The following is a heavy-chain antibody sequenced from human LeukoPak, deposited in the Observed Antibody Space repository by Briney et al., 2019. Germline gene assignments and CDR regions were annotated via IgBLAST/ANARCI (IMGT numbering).Heavy chain of an antibody. D-gene: IGHD2/OR15-2a*01. Sequence: ASVKVSCKASGYTFTGYYIHWVRQAPGPGLEWIGIINPSGGSTSYAQKFQDRVTMTRDTSTDTVYMELSSLRSEDTALYYCARGSNPLMATTPFSDWFDPWGQGTLVTVSS. CDR3: ARGSNPLMATTPFSDWFDP. J-gene: IGHJ5*02. CDR1: GYTFTGYY. CDR2: INPSGGST. V-gene: IGHV1-46*01.